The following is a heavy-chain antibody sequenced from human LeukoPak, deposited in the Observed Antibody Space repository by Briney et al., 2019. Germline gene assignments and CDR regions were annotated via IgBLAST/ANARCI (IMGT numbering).Heavy chain of an antibody. D-gene: IGHD5-24*01. CDR2: ISSSGSTI. J-gene: IGHJ4*02. CDR1: GFTFSSYE. CDR3: ARVQDGSSFDY. V-gene: IGHV3-48*03. Sequence: PGGSLRLSCGASGFTFSSYEMNWVRQAPGKGLEWVSYISSSGSTIYYADSVKGRFTISRDNAKNSLYLQMNSLRAEDTAVYYCARVQDGSSFDYWGQGTLVTVSS.